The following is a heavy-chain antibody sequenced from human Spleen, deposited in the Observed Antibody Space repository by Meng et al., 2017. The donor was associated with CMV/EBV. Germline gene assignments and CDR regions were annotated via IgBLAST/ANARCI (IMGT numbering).Heavy chain of an antibody. CDR2: IIPIFGTA. CDR3: ARDLVNYYASSGFNLYYHYYYGLDV. J-gene: IGHJ6*02. V-gene: IGHV1-69*05. D-gene: IGHD3-22*01. Sequence: WVRQAPGQGLEWMGGIIPIFGTANYPQKFQGRLTITTDESTSAVYMELSSLRSEDTAVYYCARDLVNYYASSGFNLYYHYYYGLDVWGRGTTVTVSS.